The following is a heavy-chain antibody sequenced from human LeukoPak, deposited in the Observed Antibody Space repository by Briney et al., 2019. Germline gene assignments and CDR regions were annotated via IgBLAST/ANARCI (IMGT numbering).Heavy chain of an antibody. Sequence: GGSLRLSCAASGFTFSSYAMHWVRQAPGKGLEWVAVISYDGSNKYYADSVKGRFTISRDNSKNTPYLQMNSLRAEDTAVYYCAKVDIVATGFDYWGQGTLVTVSS. CDR2: ISYDGSNK. V-gene: IGHV3-30-3*01. CDR1: GFTFSSYA. J-gene: IGHJ4*02. D-gene: IGHD5-12*01. CDR3: AKVDIVATGFDY.